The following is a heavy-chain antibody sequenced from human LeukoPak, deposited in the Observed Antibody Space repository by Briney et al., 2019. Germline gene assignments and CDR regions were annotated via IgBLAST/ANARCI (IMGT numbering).Heavy chain of an antibody. CDR2: INHSGST. CDR3: ARGHYVLRFLEWSDAFNWFDP. D-gene: IGHD3-3*01. Sequence: SETLSLTCAVYGGSFSGYYWSWIRQPPGKGLEWIGEINHSGSTNYNPSLKSRVTISVDTSKNQFSLKLSSVTAADTAVYYCARGHYVLRFLEWSDAFNWFDPWGQGTLATVSS. V-gene: IGHV4-34*01. J-gene: IGHJ5*02. CDR1: GGSFSGYY.